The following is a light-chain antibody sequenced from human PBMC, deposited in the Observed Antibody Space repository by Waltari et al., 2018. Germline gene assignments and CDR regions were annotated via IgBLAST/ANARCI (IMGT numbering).Light chain of an antibody. Sequence: DIQMTQSPSSVSASVGDRVTITCRASQGISNWLAWYQQKPGKAPNLLVYSASNLQSGVPSRFSGSGSGTDFTRTISSLQPEDFATYYCQQTSTFPVTFGGGTEVEF. CDR2: SAS. CDR1: QGISNW. CDR3: QQTSTFPVT. V-gene: IGKV1-12*01. J-gene: IGKJ4*01.